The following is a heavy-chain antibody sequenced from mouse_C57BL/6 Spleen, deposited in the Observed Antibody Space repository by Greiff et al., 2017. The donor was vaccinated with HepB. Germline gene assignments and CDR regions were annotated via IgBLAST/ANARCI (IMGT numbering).Heavy chain of an antibody. CDR1: GFNIKDDY. D-gene: IGHD3-3*01. J-gene: IGHJ3*01. CDR3: TTGGTFAY. V-gene: IGHV14-4*01. Sequence: EVQLQQSGAELVRPGASVKLSCTASGFNIKDDYMHWVKQRPEQGLEWIGWIDPENGDTEYASKFQGKATITADTSSNTAYLQLSSLTSEDTAVYYCTTGGTFAYWGQGTLDTVSA. CDR2: IDPENGDT.